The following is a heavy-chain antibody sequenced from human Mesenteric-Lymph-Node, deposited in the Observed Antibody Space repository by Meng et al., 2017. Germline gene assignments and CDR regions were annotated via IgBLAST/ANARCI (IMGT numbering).Heavy chain of an antibody. D-gene: IGHD6-19*01. Sequence: QEQLQGSGPGLVKPSQTLSLTCTVSGGSVSSGGYYWTWIRQHPGKGLEWFGHIYYSGSTFYNPSLKRRVIISIDTSKNQFSLNLRSVTAADTAVYYCARVSSGWDYFDYWGQGTLVTVSS. CDR3: ARVSSGWDYFDY. J-gene: IGHJ4*02. CDR2: IYYSGST. CDR1: GGSVSSGGYY. V-gene: IGHV4-31*03.